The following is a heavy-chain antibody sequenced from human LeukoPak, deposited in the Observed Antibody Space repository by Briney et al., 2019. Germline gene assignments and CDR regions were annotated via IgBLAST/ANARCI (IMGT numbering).Heavy chain of an antibody. CDR2: ISSSSSTI. V-gene: IGHV3-48*01. CDR1: GFTFSSYS. J-gene: IGHJ4*02. D-gene: IGHD2-2*01. Sequence: GGSLRLSCAASGFTFSSYSMNWVRQAPGQGLEWVSYISSSSSTIYYADSVKGRFTISRDNAKNSLYLQMNSLRAEDTAVYYCARDPSRGVVVPAAIDYWGQGTLVTVSS. CDR3: ARDPSRGVVVPAAIDY.